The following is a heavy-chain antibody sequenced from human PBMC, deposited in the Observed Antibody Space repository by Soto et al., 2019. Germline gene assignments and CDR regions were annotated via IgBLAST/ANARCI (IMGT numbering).Heavy chain of an antibody. Sequence: QVHLVQSGAEVKKPGASVKVSCKCSGYTFTSYGITWVRQAPGQGLEWMGWISAHNGNTDYAQKVQGRVTVTRDTSTSTAYMELRSLRSDDTAVYYCARGRYGDYWGXGALVTVSS. CDR2: ISAHNGNT. CDR3: ARGRYGDY. CDR1: GYTFTSYG. J-gene: IGHJ4*02. V-gene: IGHV1-18*01. D-gene: IGHD1-1*01.